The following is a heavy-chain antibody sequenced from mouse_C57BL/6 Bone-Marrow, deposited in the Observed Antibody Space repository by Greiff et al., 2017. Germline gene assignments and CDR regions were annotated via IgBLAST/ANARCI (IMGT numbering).Heavy chain of an antibody. D-gene: IGHD1-1*02. J-gene: IGHJ4*01. V-gene: IGHV1-76*01. CDR1: GYTFTDYY. CDR3: AGSLHYGGHYYAMDY. Sequence: QVQLQQSGAELVRPGASVKLSCKASGYTFTDYYIHWVQQTPGQGLEWIARIYPGSGNTYYNEKFKGQATLTAEKSSSTAYMQLSSLTSEDSAVYFFAGSLHYGGHYYAMDYWGQGTSVTVSS. CDR2: IYPGSGNT.